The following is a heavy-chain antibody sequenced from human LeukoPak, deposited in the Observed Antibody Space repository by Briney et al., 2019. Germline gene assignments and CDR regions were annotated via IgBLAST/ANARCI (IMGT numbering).Heavy chain of an antibody. CDR3: ARDRRGDTMVRGVISAYNWFDP. V-gene: IGHV1-69*05. Sequence: SAKVSCKASGGTFSSYAISWVRQAPGQGLEWMGRIIPIFGTANYAQKFQGRVTITTDESTRTAYMELSSLRSEDTAVYYCARDRRGDTMVRGVISAYNWFDPWGQGTLVTVSS. CDR2: IIPIFGTA. D-gene: IGHD3-10*01. J-gene: IGHJ5*02. CDR1: GGTFSSYA.